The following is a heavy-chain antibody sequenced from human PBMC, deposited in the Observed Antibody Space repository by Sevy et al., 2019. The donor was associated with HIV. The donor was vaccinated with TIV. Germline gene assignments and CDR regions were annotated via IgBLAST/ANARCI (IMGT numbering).Heavy chain of an antibody. CDR3: TRGYYYDSSGYSDY. V-gene: IGHV3-49*03. Sequence: GGSLRLSCTGSGFTFGDYAMSWFRQAPGMGLEWVGFIRSKDYGGATEYAASVKSRFTISRDDSKSIADLQMNGLKTENTAVYYCTRGYYYDSSGYSDYWGQGTLVTVSS. CDR2: IRSKDYGGAT. CDR1: GFTFGDYA. J-gene: IGHJ4*02. D-gene: IGHD3-22*01.